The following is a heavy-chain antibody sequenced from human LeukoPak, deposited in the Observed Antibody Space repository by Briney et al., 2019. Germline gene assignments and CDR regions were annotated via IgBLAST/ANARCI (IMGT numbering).Heavy chain of an antibody. Sequence: GASVKVSCKASGYSFTSYGISWVRQAPGQGLEWMGWISAYNGNTKYVEKLQGRVTMTTDTSTSTAYMELRSLRSDDTAVYYCARDDGGGYCSGGNCYSDYWGQGTLVTVSS. V-gene: IGHV1-18*01. J-gene: IGHJ4*02. CDR2: ISAYNGNT. CDR1: GYSFTSYG. D-gene: IGHD2-15*01. CDR3: ARDDGGGYCSGGNCYSDY.